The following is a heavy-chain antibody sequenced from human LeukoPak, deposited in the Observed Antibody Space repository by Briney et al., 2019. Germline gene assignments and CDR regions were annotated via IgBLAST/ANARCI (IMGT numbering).Heavy chain of an antibody. CDR1: GYTFISYA. D-gene: IGHD5-18*01. V-gene: IGHV7-4-1*02. J-gene: IGHJ4*02. Sequence: ASVKVSCKASGYTFISYAMNWVRQAPGQGLEWMSWINTKTGNPTYAQGFTGRFVFSLDTSVSTAYLQISSLKAEDTAVYYCARGYSYGSPSEAYYFDYWGQGTLVTVSS. CDR3: ARGYSYGSPSEAYYFDY. CDR2: INTKTGNP.